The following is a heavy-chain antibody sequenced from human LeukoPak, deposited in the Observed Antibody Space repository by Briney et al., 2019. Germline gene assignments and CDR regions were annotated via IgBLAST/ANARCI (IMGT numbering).Heavy chain of an antibody. Sequence: GGSLRLSCAASGFTFSSYALSWVRQAPGKGLEWLPAISGSGGSTYYADSVKGRFTISRDNSKNTFYLKMNRVQDGDTAVYCCTKVDRRSRWYYCRGQGTQVTVSS. D-gene: IGHD6-13*01. CDR2: ISGSGGST. CDR1: GFTFSSYA. V-gene: IGHV3-23*01. CDR3: TKVDRRSRWYYC. J-gene: IGHJ4*02.